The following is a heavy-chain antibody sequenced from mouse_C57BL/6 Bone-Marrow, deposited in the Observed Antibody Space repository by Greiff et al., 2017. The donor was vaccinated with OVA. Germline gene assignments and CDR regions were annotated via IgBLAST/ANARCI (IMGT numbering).Heavy chain of an antibody. V-gene: IGHV1-26*01. D-gene: IGHD2-14*01. J-gene: IGHJ3*01. CDR3: ARGVRQAWFAY. CDR1: GYTFTDYY. CDR2: INPNNGGT. Sequence: EVQLQQSGPELVKPGASVKISCKASGYTFTDYYMNWVKQSHGKSLEWIGDINPNNGGTSYNQKFKGKATLTVDKSSSTAYMELRSLTSEDSAVYYCARGVRQAWFAYWGQGTLVTVSA.